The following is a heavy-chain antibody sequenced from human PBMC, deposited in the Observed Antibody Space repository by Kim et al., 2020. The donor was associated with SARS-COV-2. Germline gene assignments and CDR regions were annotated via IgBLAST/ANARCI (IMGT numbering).Heavy chain of an antibody. CDR1: GFGLGKYW. V-gene: IGHV5-10-1*01. J-gene: IGHJ4*02. CDR2: IEPDASDT. D-gene: IGHD3-3*01. Sequence: GESLKISCKAKGFGLGKYWITWVRLVSGKGLEWLGAIEPDASDTTYRPSMQGHVTISADPSLTTAYLQWHNLKSPDSGLYFCALTVGDPFKHPDGWGQGTQVTVSS. CDR3: ALTVGDPFKHPDG.